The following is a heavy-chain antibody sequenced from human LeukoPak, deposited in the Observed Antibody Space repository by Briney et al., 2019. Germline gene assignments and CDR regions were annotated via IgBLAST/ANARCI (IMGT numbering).Heavy chain of an antibody. V-gene: IGHV4-59*01. J-gene: IGHJ3*02. CDR3: ARIRVNAFDI. Sequence: SETLSLTCAVYGGSFSGYYWSWLRQPPGKGLEWIGYIYYSGTTNYNPSLKSRVTMSVDTSKSQFSLKLSSVTAADTAVYYCARIRVNAFDIWGQGTMVTVSS. D-gene: IGHD3-10*01. CDR2: IYYSGTT. CDR1: GGSFSGYY.